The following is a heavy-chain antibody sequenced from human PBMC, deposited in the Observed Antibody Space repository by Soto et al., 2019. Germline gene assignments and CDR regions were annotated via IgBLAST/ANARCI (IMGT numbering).Heavy chain of an antibody. D-gene: IGHD2-8*02. CDR2: IKTATGHA. J-gene: IGHJ1*01. CDR3: VVSTDWWSFLY. V-gene: IGHV1-3*04. Sequence: QVQLVQSGAEVQRPGASVKVSCQASGYTFTTYDMHWVRQAPGQSLEWMGWIKTATGHAKYSQKFQDRVTMTRDTAASTGQMEFSSLRSEDTAVYFCVVSTDWWSFLYWGQGSLVTVAS. CDR1: GYTFTTYD.